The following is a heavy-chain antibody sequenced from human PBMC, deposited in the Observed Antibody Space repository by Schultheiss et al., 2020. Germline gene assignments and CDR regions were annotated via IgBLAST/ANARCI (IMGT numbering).Heavy chain of an antibody. CDR2: ISGSGGST. Sequence: GGSLRLSCAASGFTFDDYAMHWVRQAPGKGLEWVSAISGSGGSTYYADSVKGRFTISRDNSKNTLYLQMNSLRAEDTAVYYCARYCSGGSCYSGLDYWGQGTLVTVSS. CDR1: GFTFDDYA. D-gene: IGHD2-15*01. CDR3: ARYCSGGSCYSGLDY. J-gene: IGHJ4*02. V-gene: IGHV3-23*01.